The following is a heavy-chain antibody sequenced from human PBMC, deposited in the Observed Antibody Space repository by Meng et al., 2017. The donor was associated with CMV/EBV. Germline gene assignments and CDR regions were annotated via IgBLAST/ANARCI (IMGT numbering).Heavy chain of an antibody. Sequence: SVKVSCKASGYTFTSYDINWVRQAPGQGLEWMGGIIPIFGTANYAQKFQGRVTITTDESTSTAYMELSSLRSEDTAVYYCARAEWELLSITSSWFDPWGQGTLVTVSS. CDR3: ARAEWELLSITSSWFDP. D-gene: IGHD1-26*01. CDR1: GYTFTSYD. CDR2: IIPIFGTA. V-gene: IGHV1-69*05. J-gene: IGHJ5*02.